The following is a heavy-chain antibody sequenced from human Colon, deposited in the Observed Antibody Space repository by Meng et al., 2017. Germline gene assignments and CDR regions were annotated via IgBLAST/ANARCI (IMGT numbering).Heavy chain of an antibody. D-gene: IGHD2-21*01. Sequence: GSGLNGAATSCTVSCKPVGSPFSHYALAGVRHAPGQRLEWMGWSNPGNGDTKSSHKFQGRLTITRDTSASTAYMELNSLRSEDTAVYYCARDKGDWVLGDYWGQGTLVTVSS. CDR2: SNPGNGDT. V-gene: IGHV1-3*01. CDR1: GSPFSHYA. CDR3: ARDKGDWVLGDY. J-gene: IGHJ4*02.